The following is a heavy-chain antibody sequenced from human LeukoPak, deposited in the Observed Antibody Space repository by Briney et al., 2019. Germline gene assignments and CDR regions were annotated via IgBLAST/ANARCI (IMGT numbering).Heavy chain of an antibody. CDR3: ARGLSGRGSLYYYGMDV. J-gene: IGHJ6*04. CDR2: INHSGGT. CDR1: GGSFSGYY. D-gene: IGHD3-10*01. V-gene: IGHV4-34*01. Sequence: SETLSLTCAVYGGSFSGYYWSWIRQPPGKGLEWIGEINHSGGTNYNPSLKSRVTISVDTSKNQFSLKLSSVTAADTAVYYCARGLSGRGSLYYYGMDVWGKGTTVTVSS.